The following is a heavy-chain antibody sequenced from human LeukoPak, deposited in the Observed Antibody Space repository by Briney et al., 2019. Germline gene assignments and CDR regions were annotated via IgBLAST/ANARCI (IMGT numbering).Heavy chain of an antibody. J-gene: IGHJ3*02. CDR1: GGTFSNYA. V-gene: IGHV1-69*01. D-gene: IGHD5-12*01. CDR3: ASFGAETRLPFDI. Sequence: SVKVSCKASGGTFSNYAISWVRQAPGQGLEWMGGIIPIFGTANYAQKFQGRVTITADESTSTAYMELSSLRSEDTAVYYCASFGAETRLPFDIWGQGTMVTVSS. CDR2: IIPIFGTA.